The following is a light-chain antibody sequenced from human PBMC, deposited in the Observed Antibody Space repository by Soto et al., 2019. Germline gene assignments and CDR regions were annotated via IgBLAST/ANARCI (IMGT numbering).Light chain of an antibody. CDR1: SSDVGGYNY. J-gene: IGLJ2*01. Sequence: QSALTQPASVSGSPGQSITISCTGTSSDVGGYNYVSWYQQHPGKAPKLMIYDVSNRRSGVSNRFSGSKSGNTASLTISGLQAEDEADYYCSSYTSSSTLGVFGGGTKLTVL. V-gene: IGLV2-14*01. CDR2: DVS. CDR3: SSYTSSSTLGV.